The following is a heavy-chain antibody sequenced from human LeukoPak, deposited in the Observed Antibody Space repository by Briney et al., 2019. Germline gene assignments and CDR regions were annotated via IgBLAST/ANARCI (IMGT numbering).Heavy chain of an antibody. CDR2: ISAYNGNT. Sequence: ASVKVSCKASGYTFTSYGISWMRQAPGQGLEWMGWISAYNGNTNYAQKLQGRVTMTTDTSTSTAYMELRSLRSDDTAVYYCARTWYYYDSSGYYYFDYWGQGTLVTVSS. CDR3: ARTWYYYDSSGYYYFDY. V-gene: IGHV1-18*01. J-gene: IGHJ4*02. CDR1: GYTFTSYG. D-gene: IGHD3-22*01.